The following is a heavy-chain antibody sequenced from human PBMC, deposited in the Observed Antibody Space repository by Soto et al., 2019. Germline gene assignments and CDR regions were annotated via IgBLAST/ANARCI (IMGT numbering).Heavy chain of an antibody. CDR1: GFTFSSYA. D-gene: IGHD3-10*01. J-gene: IGHJ4*02. Sequence: GGSLRLSCAASGFTFSSYAMHWVRQAPGKGLEWVAVISYDGSNKYYADSVKGRFTISRDNSKNTLYLQMNSLRAEDTAVYYCARDVDGGFGESTKSPLFYFDYWGQGTLVTVSS. V-gene: IGHV3-30-3*01. CDR3: ARDVDGGFGESTKSPLFYFDY. CDR2: ISYDGSNK.